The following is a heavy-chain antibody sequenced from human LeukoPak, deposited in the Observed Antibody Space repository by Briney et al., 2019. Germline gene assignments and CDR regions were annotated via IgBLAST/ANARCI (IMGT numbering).Heavy chain of an antibody. CDR2: IYYSGST. CDR1: GGSISSNSYY. D-gene: IGHD3/OR15-3a*01. CDR3: ARARYHATLTYFRTVYYFDY. Sequence: KPSETLSLTCAVSGGSISSNSYYWGWIRQPPGKGLEWIGSIYYSGSTYYNPSLKSRVTISVDTSKNQFSLKLSSVTAADTAVYYCARARYHATLTYFRTVYYFDYWGQGTLVTVSS. V-gene: IGHV4-39*07. J-gene: IGHJ4*02.